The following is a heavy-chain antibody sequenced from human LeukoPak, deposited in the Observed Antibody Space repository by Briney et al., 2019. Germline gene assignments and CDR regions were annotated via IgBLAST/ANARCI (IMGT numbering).Heavy chain of an antibody. Sequence: GGSLRLSCAASGFSFSSYEMNWVRQGPGKGLEWVSYISGSGTTIYDADSVKGRFTISRDNAKNTLYLHLNSLTAEDTAIYYCVRDEIRSGAFDIWGQGTMVTVSS. J-gene: IGHJ3*02. CDR1: GFSFSSYE. CDR3: VRDEIRSGAFDI. CDR2: ISGSGTTI. V-gene: IGHV3-48*03. D-gene: IGHD3-10*01.